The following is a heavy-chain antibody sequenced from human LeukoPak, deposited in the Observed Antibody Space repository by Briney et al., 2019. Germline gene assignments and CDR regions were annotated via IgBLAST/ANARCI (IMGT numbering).Heavy chain of an antibody. V-gene: IGHV3-33*06. CDR3: AKIYSSSWYEDY. CDR2: IWYDGSNK. J-gene: IGHJ4*02. Sequence: GGSLRLSCAASGFPFSTHSLNWVRQAPGKGLEWVAVIWYDGSNKYYADSVKGRFTISRDNSKNTLYLQMNSLRAEDTAVYYCAKIYSSSWYEDYWGQGTLVTVSS. CDR1: GFPFSTHS. D-gene: IGHD6-13*01.